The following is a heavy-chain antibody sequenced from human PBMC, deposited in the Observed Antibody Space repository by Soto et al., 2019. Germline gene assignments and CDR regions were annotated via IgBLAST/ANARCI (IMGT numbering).Heavy chain of an antibody. V-gene: IGHV1-18*01. CDR2: ISAHNGNT. Sequence: QVHLVQSGAEVKKPGASVKVSCKGSGYAFTTYGITWVRQAPGQGLEWMGWISAHNGNTNYAQKLQGRVTVTRDTPTSPAYMELRSLRSDVTAVYYWARGRYGDYWGQGALVTVSS. D-gene: IGHD1-1*01. CDR3: ARGRYGDY. J-gene: IGHJ4*02. CDR1: GYAFTTYG.